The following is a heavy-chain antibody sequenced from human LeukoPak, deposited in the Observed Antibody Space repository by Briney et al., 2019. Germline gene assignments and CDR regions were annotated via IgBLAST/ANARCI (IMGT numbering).Heavy chain of an antibody. CDR3: AREAPFLEWLFPHGAFDI. D-gene: IGHD3-3*01. J-gene: IGHJ3*02. CDR1: GGSISSYY. V-gene: IGHV4-4*07. CDR2: IYTSGST. Sequence: SETLSLTCTVSGGSISSYYWSWIRQPAGKGLEWIGRIYTSGSTNYNPSLKSRVTMSVDTSKNQFSLKLSSVAAADTAVYYCAREAPFLEWLFPHGAFDIWGQGTMVTVSS.